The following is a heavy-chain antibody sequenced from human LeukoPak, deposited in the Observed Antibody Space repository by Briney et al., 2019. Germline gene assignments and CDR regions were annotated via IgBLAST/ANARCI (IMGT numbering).Heavy chain of an antibody. CDR2: INVDGTFT. CDR1: GFTFTSYW. D-gene: IGHD6-19*01. CDR3: VRGSSGWYGIDY. J-gene: IGHJ4*02. Sequence: QSGGSLRLSCVASGFTFTSYWMSWVRQVPGKGLVCVSRINVDGTFTSYADSVKGRFTISRDNAKNVLYLQMNSLRAEDSAIYYCVRGSSGWYGIDYWGQGALVNVSS. V-gene: IGHV3-74*01.